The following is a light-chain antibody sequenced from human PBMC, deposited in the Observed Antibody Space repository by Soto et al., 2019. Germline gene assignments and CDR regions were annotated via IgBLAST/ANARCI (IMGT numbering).Light chain of an antibody. V-gene: IGLV3-21*02. CDR1: GIGNKS. J-gene: IGLJ3*02. Sequence: SYELTQPPSVSVAPGLGASITCGGNGIGNKSVHWYQQKPGQAPVLVVYDDSDRPSGIPERFSGSNSGSTATLTISRVEVGDEADYFCQVWDTGSDHWVFGGGTKLTVL. CDR3: QVWDTGSDHWV. CDR2: DDS.